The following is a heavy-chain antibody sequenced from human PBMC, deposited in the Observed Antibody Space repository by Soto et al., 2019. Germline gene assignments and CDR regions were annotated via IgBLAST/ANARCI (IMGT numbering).Heavy chain of an antibody. CDR2: IYYSGST. J-gene: IGHJ4*02. V-gene: IGHV4-39*01. CDR1: GGSISSSSYY. CDR3: ARLRDGGSYLDY. Sequence: QLQLQESGPGLVKPSETLSLTCTVSGGSISSSSYYWGWIRQPPGKGLECIGSIYYSGSTYYNPSLKSRLTISVDTSKNQFSLKLSSVTAADTAVYYCARLRDGGSYLDYWGQGTLVTVSS. D-gene: IGHD1-26*01.